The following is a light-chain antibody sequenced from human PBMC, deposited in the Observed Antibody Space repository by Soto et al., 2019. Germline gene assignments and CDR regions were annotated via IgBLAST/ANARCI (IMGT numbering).Light chain of an antibody. CDR1: QSISSE. CDR3: HQGHNWPLT. J-gene: IGKJ2*01. V-gene: IGKV3-15*01. Sequence: EIVMTQSPATLSVSPGERATLSCRASQSISSELAWYQQKPGQPPRLLLYSASTRPTGVPARFTGSGSGSEFTLTISGLQSEDFAVYYCHQGHNWPLTFGQGTRLEI. CDR2: SAS.